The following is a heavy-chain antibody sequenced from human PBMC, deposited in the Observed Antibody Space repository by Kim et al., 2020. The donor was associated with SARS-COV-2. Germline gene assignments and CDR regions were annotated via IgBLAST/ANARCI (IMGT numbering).Heavy chain of an antibody. CDR1: GFTFDDYG. D-gene: IGHD3-10*01. CDR2: INWNGGST. Sequence: GGSLRLSCAASGFTFDDYGMSWVRQAPGKGLEWVSGINWNGGSTGYADSVKGRFTISRDNAKNSLYLQMNSLRAEDTALYHCARDPHYYGSGSYHYGMDVWGQGTTVTVSS. CDR3: ARDPHYYGSGSYHYGMDV. V-gene: IGHV3-20*01. J-gene: IGHJ6*02.